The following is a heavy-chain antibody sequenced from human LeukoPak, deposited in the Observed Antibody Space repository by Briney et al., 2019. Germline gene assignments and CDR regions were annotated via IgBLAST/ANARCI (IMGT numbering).Heavy chain of an antibody. CDR3: ARGKVVAGTPGQNSWDS. Sequence: SGTLSLTCTVSGGSISTYYWNWIRQPAGKGLEWIGRIYTTGITNYNPSLKSRVSVSVDTSKNQFSLKLSSVTAADTAVYYCARGKVVAGTPGQNSWDSWGQGTLVTVSS. D-gene: IGHD6-19*01. CDR1: GGSISTYY. CDR2: IYTTGIT. J-gene: IGHJ4*02. V-gene: IGHV4-4*07.